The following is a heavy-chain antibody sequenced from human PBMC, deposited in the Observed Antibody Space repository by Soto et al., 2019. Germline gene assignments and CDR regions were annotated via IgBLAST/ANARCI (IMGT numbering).Heavy chain of an antibody. V-gene: IGHV1-69*12. J-gene: IGHJ4*02. Sequence: QVQLVQSGAEVKKPGSSVKVSCKASGDTFNTYSISWVRQAPGQGLEWMGGIIPIFGTANYAQNFQDRVTXXEXAXXNKAYMHLSGLRPDDTAVYYCARDPCISTSCFHDYWGQGTLVTVSS. CDR3: ARDPCISTSCFHDY. CDR2: IIPIFGTA. D-gene: IGHD2-2*01. CDR1: GDTFNTYS.